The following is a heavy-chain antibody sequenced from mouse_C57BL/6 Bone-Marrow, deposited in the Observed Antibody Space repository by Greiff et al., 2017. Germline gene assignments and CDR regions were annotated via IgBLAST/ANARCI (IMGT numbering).Heavy chain of an antibody. J-gene: IGHJ1*03. CDR2: IWGGGST. CDR3: ANHASWDGYFDV. Sequence: VKLVESGPGLVAPSQSLSITCTVSGFSLTSYGVDWVRQPPGKGLEWLGVIWGGGSTNYHSALMSRLSISKDNSKNQVFLKINSLLTDDTTIYYCANHASWDGYFDVWGTGTTVTVSS. D-gene: IGHD4-1*01. CDR1: GFSLTSYG. V-gene: IGHV2-9*01.